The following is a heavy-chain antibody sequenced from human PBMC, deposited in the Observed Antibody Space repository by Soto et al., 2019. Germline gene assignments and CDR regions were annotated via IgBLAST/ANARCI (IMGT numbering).Heavy chain of an antibody. Sequence: PSETLSLTCAVSGGSISSSNWWSWVRQPPGKGLEWIGEIYHSGGTNYNPSLKSRVTISVDKSKNQFSLKLSSVTAADTAVYYRARAFGVVIISRWFDPWGQGTLVTVSS. CDR1: GGSISSSNW. CDR2: IYHSGGT. V-gene: IGHV4-4*02. CDR3: ARAFGVVIISRWFDP. D-gene: IGHD3-3*01. J-gene: IGHJ5*02.